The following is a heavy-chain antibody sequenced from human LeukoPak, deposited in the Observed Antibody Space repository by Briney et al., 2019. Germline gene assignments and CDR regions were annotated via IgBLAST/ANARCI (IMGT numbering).Heavy chain of an antibody. Sequence: ASVKVSCKTSGYSFTDYYMHWVRQAPGQGLEWMGWINPNSGGTSYAQKFQGRVTMTRDTSTSTVYMELSSLRSEDTAVYYCAREFAYDSSGYYYEVPYYFDYWGQGTLVTVSS. V-gene: IGHV1-2*02. D-gene: IGHD3-22*01. CDR3: AREFAYDSSGYYYEVPYYFDY. J-gene: IGHJ4*02. CDR2: INPNSGGT. CDR1: GYSFTDYY.